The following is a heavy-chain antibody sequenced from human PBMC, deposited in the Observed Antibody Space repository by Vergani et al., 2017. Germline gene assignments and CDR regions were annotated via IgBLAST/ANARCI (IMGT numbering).Heavy chain of an antibody. Sequence: EVQLVESGGGLVQPGRSLRLSCTASGFTFGDYAMSWVRQAPGKGLEWVGFIRSKAYGGTTEYAASVKGRFTISRDDSKSIAYLQMNSLKTEDTAVYYCTRDGGGSSWYFTSYYYGMDVWGQGTTVTVSS. D-gene: IGHD6-13*01. V-gene: IGHV3-49*04. CDR2: IRSKAYGGTT. CDR1: GFTFGDYA. J-gene: IGHJ6*02. CDR3: TRDGGGSSWYFTSYYYGMDV.